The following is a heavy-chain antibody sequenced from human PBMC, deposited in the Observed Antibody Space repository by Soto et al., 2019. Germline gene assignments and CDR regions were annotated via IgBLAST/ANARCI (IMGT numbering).Heavy chain of an antibody. V-gene: IGHV4-34*01. CDR3: ARGNGRVATSLGY. Sequence: KPSETLSLTCAVYGGSFSGYYWSWIRQPPGKGLEWIGEINHSGSTNYNPSLKSRVTISVDTSKNQFSLKLSSVTAADTAVYYCARGNGRVATSLGYWGQGTLVTVSS. CDR2: INHSGST. CDR1: GGSFSGYY. J-gene: IGHJ4*02. D-gene: IGHD5-12*01.